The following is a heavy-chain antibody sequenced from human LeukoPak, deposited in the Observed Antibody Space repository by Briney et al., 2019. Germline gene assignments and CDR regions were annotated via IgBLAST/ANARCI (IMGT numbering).Heavy chain of an antibody. CDR2: ISRSGSYI. V-gene: IGHV3-21*01. CDR3: ATAEYTYGPRGFDF. D-gene: IGHD5-18*01. CDR1: GFTFSCYT. Sequence: GGSLRLSCATSGFTFSCYTMNWVRQAPGKGLEWVSSISRSGSYIYHADSVKGRFTISRDNAKNSLYLQMNSLTAEDTAVYHCATAEYTYGPRGFDFWGQGTLVTVSS. J-gene: IGHJ5*01.